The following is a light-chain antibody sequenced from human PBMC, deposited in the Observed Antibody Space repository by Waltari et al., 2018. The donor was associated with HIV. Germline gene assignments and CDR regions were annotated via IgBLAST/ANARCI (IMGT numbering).Light chain of an antibody. CDR1: SSDVGGYNY. CDR3: CSYAGSYTYV. V-gene: IGLV2-11*01. J-gene: IGLJ1*01. CDR2: DVS. Sequence: QSALTQPRSVSGSPGQSVTISCTGTSSDVGGYNYVSWYEQHPGKAPKLMIYDVSKRPSGVPDLFYGSKSGNTAFLTISGLQAEDEADYYCCSYAGSYTYVFGTGTKVTVL.